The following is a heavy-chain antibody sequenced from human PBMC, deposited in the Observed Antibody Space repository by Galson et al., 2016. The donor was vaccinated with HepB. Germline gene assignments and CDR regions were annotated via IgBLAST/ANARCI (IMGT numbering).Heavy chain of an antibody. D-gene: IGHD3-10*01. Sequence: SLRLSCAASGFTFSDYYMSWIRQAPGKGLEWVSYISSSSSYTNYADSVKGRFTISRDNAKNSLYLQMNSLRAEDTAVYYCARLLWFGGFPYGMDVGGQGTTVTVSS. CDR2: ISSSSSYT. CDR1: GFTFSDYY. V-gene: IGHV3-11*03. J-gene: IGHJ6*02. CDR3: ARLLWFGGFPYGMDV.